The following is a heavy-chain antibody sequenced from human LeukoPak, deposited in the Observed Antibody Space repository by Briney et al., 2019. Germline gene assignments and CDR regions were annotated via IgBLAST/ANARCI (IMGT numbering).Heavy chain of an antibody. CDR1: GGTFSSYA. CDR3: ARHGTGECYYYGMDV. V-gene: IGHV1-69*13. Sequence: GASVKVSCKASGGTFSSYAISWVRQAPGQGLEWMGGIIPIFGTANYAQKFQGRVTITADESTSTAYMELSSLRSEDTAVYYCARHGTGECYYYGMDVWGQGTTVTVSS. CDR2: IIPIFGTA. D-gene: IGHD3/OR15-3a*01. J-gene: IGHJ6*02.